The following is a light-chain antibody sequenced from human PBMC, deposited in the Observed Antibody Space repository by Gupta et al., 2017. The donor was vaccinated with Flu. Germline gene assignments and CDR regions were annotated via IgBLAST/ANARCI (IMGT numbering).Light chain of an antibody. J-gene: IGLJ3*02. Sequence: SSELTQDPVVAVALGQTVRITCQGDSLRIYYASWYQQKPGQAPVLVSYGYNKRPSGIPDRFSGSRSGNTASLTITGAQAEDEGDDDCKSRDSSGNLLVFGGGTRLTVL. CDR2: GYN. CDR1: SLRIYY. CDR3: KSRDSSGNLLV. V-gene: IGLV3-19*01.